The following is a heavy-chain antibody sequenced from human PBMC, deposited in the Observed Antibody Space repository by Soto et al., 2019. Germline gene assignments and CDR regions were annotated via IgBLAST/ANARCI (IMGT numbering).Heavy chain of an antibody. J-gene: IGHJ6*02. Sequence: GESLKISCKGSGYTFTNYWIGWVRQMPGKGPEWMGIIYPGDSDTKYNPSFQGQVTISADKSITTTYLQWSSLKASDTAIYYCASRSIDNYYGSGSYSWYYYGMDVWGQGTTVTVSS. CDR2: IYPGDSDT. V-gene: IGHV5-51*01. CDR3: ASRSIDNYYGSGSYSWYYYGMDV. CDR1: GYTFTNYW. D-gene: IGHD3-10*01.